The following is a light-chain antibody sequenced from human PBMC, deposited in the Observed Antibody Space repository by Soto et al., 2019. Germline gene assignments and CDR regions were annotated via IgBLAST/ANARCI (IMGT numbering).Light chain of an antibody. CDR2: TAS. CDR1: QGITSF. J-gene: IGKJ4*01. CDR3: QQPNSSPLT. Sequence: DIQLTQSPSFLSASVGDRVSITCRASQGITSFLAWYQQIPGRAPKLLIYTASTMQSGVPPRFSGSGSGTEFTLTISSLQPEDFGTYYCQQPNSSPLTFGGGTRVAIK. V-gene: IGKV1-9*01.